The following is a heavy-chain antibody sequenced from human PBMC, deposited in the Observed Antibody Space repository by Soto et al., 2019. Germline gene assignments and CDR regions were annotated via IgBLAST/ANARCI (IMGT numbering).Heavy chain of an antibody. Sequence: PGGSLRLSCAASGFTFSSYAMSWVRQAPGKGLEWVSAISGSGGSTYYADSVKGRFTISRDNSKNTLYLQMNSLRAEDTAVYYCSRKRLRPFDYWGQGTLVTVSS. CDR3: SRKRLRPFDY. D-gene: IGHD5-12*01. CDR1: GFTFSSYA. V-gene: IGHV3-23*01. CDR2: ISGSGGST. J-gene: IGHJ4*02.